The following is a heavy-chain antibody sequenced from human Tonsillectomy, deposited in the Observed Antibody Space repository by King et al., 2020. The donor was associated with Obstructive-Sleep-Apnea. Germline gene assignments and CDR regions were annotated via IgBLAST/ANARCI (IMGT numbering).Heavy chain of an antibody. Sequence: QLVQSGGGLVQPGRSLRLSCAASGFTFDDYAMHWVRQAPGKGLEWVSGISWNSGSIGYADSVKGRFTISRDNAKNSLYLQMNSLRAEDTALYYCAKDISGGDRASYYYGMDVWGQGTTVTVSS. CDR3: AKDISGGDRASYYYGMDV. CDR2: ISWNSGSI. J-gene: IGHJ6*02. V-gene: IGHV3-9*01. CDR1: GFTFDDYA. D-gene: IGHD2-21*01.